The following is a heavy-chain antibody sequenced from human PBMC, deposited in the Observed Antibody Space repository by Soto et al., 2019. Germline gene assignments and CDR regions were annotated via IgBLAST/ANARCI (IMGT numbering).Heavy chain of an antibody. CDR3: ARAHTSGWYVIDY. D-gene: IGHD6-19*01. Sequence: ETLSLTCTVSGGSMSSYYWSWIRQPPGKGLEWIGYIYSSGSTNYNPSLRSRVTMSVDASKNQFSLKLSSVTAADTAVFYCARAHTSGWYVIDYWGQGTLVTVSS. J-gene: IGHJ4*02. CDR2: IYSSGST. CDR1: GGSMSSYY. V-gene: IGHV4-59*01.